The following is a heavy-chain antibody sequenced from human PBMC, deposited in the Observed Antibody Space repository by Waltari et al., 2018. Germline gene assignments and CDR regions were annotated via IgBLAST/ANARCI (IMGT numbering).Heavy chain of an antibody. CDR2: LNQDGSAK. CDR1: GFTVTTYW. V-gene: IGHV3-7*01. CDR3: ARGVSGDSGPADY. D-gene: IGHD4-17*01. Sequence: EVQLVESGGGLVQPGGSLRLSCAASGFTVTTYWMTWVRQAPGKGLEWVANLNQDGSAKFYVESVKGRFTISRDNAKNSLFLQMNSLRAEDTAVYYCARGVSGDSGPADYWGQGTLVTVSS. J-gene: IGHJ4*02.